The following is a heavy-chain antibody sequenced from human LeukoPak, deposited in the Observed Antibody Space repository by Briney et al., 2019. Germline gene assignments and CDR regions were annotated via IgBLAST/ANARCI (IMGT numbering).Heavy chain of an antibody. CDR2: IYYSGST. Sequence: PSQTLSLTCTVSGGSISSGDYYWSWIRRPPGKGLEWIGYIYYSGSTYYNPSLKSRVTISVDTSKNQFSLKLSSVTAADTAVYYCARDRGGVGATTGLIDYWGQGTLVTVSS. V-gene: IGHV4-30-4*08. D-gene: IGHD1-26*01. J-gene: IGHJ4*02. CDR1: GGSISSGDYY. CDR3: ARDRGGVGATTGLIDY.